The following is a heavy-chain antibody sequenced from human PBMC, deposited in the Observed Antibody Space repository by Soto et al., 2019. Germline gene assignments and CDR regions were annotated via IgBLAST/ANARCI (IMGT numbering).Heavy chain of an antibody. J-gene: IGHJ5*02. D-gene: IGHD3-9*01. CDR2: ISGSGGIT. CDR1: GFTFGSYA. CDR3: AKFPYYDIFPRGWFAP. V-gene: IGHV3-23*01. Sequence: GGSLRLSCAAPGFTFGSYAVSWVRQAPGKGLQWVSAISGSGGITYYADSVKGRFTISRDNSKNRLYLQMNSLRAEDTAVYYCAKFPYYDIFPRGWFAPWGQGSLVTVSS.